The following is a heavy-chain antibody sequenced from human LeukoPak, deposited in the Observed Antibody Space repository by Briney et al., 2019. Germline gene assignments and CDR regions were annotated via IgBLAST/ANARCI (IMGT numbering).Heavy chain of an antibody. Sequence: AASVKVSCKASGYTFTSYAMHWVRQAPGQRLEWMGWINAGNGNTKYSQKFQGRVTITRDTSASTAYMELSSLRSEDTAVYYCARDSGSPELAIVVVPAAPLNDAFDIWGQGTMVTVSS. V-gene: IGHV1-3*01. CDR3: ARDSGSPELAIVVVPAAPLNDAFDI. CDR1: GYTFTSYA. J-gene: IGHJ3*02. CDR2: INAGNGNT. D-gene: IGHD2-2*03.